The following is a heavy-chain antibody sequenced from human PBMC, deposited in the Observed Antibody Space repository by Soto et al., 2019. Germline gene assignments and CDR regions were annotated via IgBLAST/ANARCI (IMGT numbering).Heavy chain of an antibody. CDR2: MDSDGSMT. CDR3: VRDDFGLGIDY. D-gene: IGHD1-26*01. CDR1: GGSITSGSYY. V-gene: IGHV3-74*01. Sequence: ETLSLTCTVSGGSITSGSYYWGWIRQPPGKGLVWVSHMDSDGSMTTYADSVKGRFTISRDNAKNTLYLQMNSLRVEDTAVYYCVRDDFGLGIDYWGLGTLVTVSS. J-gene: IGHJ4*02.